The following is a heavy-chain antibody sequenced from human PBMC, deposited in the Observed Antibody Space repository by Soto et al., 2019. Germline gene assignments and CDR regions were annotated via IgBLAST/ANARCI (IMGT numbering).Heavy chain of an antibody. J-gene: IGHJ6*02. V-gene: IGHV3-7*01. CDR2: INQDGSVK. Sequence: GGSLRLSCAASGFTFRTYWMNWVRQAPGKGLEWVAKINQDGSVKYYVDSVRGRFTISRDNAKNSLFLQMNSLRAEDTALYYCVRESLPYSGSYYGMDVWGQGTTVTVSS. D-gene: IGHD1-26*01. CDR1: GFTFRTYW. CDR3: VRESLPYSGSYYGMDV.